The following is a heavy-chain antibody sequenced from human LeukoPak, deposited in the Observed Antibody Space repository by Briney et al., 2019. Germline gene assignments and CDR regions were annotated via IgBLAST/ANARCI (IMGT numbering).Heavy chain of an antibody. CDR3: ARALAGHYYYGMDV. CDR2: INPSGGST. V-gene: IGHV1-46*01. Sequence: AAVKVYCKASGYTFTSYYMHWVRQAPGQGLEWMGIINPSGGSTSYAQKFQGRVTVTRDTSTSTVYMELSSLRSEDTAVYYCARALAGHYYYGMDVWGQGTAVTVSS. D-gene: IGHD6-19*01. J-gene: IGHJ6*02. CDR1: GYTFTSYY.